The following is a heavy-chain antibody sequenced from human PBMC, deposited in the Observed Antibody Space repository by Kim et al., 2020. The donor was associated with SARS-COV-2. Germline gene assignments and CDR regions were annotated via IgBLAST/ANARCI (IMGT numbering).Heavy chain of an antibody. CDR2: ISYDGSNK. Sequence: GGSLRLSCAASGFTFSSYGMHWVRQAPGKGLEWVAVISYDGSNKYYADSVQGRFTISRDNSKNTLYLQMNSLRAEDTAVYYCAKEVGYSSGWYPGNYYYYYGMDVWGQGTTVTVSS. V-gene: IGHV3-30*18. CDR3: AKEVGYSSGWYPGNYYYYYGMDV. J-gene: IGHJ6*02. D-gene: IGHD6-19*01. CDR1: GFTFSSYG.